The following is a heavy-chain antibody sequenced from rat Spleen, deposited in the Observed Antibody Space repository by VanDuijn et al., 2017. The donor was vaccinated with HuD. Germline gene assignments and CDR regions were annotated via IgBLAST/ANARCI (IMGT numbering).Heavy chain of an antibody. CDR3: TTDNYFFAH. CDR2: INFDGSGT. Sequence: EVQLVESGGGLVQPGRSMKLSCAASGFTFNNYDMAWVRQAPTKGLEWVASINFDGSGTYYRDSVKGRFTISRDNAKSSLYLQMDSLRSEDTATYDCTTDNYFFAHWGQGTLVTVSS. J-gene: IGHJ3*01. D-gene: IGHD1-10*01. CDR1: GFTFNNYD. V-gene: IGHV5-20*01.